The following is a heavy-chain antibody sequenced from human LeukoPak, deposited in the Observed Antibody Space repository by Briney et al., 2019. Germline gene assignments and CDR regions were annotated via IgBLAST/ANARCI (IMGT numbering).Heavy chain of an antibody. CDR2: IKSKTDGGTT. J-gene: IGHJ4*02. D-gene: IGHD3-16*01. Sequence: GGSLRLSSAASGFTFSNVSMNWVRQAPGKGLEWVGRIKSKTDGGTTDYAAPVKGRFTISRDDSEKTLSLQMNSLKSEDTAVYYCTQGGTKAYSWGQGTLVTVSS. CDR3: TQGGTKAYS. CDR1: GFTFSNVS. V-gene: IGHV3-15*01.